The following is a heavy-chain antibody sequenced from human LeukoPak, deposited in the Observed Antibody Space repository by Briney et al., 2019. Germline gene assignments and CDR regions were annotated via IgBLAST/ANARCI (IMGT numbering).Heavy chain of an antibody. Sequence: SETLSLTRTVSGDSISNYYWSWIRQPPGKGLEWIAYIYYRGSTTYNPSLRSRITISVDTSRNQFSLKLTSVTAADTAVYYCARSRSGYSYEHGAFEIWGQGTMVTVSS. CDR1: GDSISNYY. V-gene: IGHV4-59*01. CDR3: ARSRSGYSYEHGAFEI. D-gene: IGHD5-18*01. J-gene: IGHJ3*02. CDR2: IYYRGST.